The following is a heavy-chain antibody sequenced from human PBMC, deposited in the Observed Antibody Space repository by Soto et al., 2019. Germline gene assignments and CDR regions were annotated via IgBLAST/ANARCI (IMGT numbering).Heavy chain of an antibody. CDR3: ARPYYDFWSGYYKDYYYGMDV. V-gene: IGHV1-46*01. D-gene: IGHD3-3*01. Sequence: ASVKVSCKASGYTFTSYYMHWVRQAPGQGLEWMGIINPSGGSTSYAQKFQGRVTMTRDTSTSTVYMELSSLRSEDTAVYYCARPYYDFWSGYYKDYYYGMDVWGQGTTVTVSS. CDR1: GYTFTSYY. CDR2: INPSGGST. J-gene: IGHJ6*02.